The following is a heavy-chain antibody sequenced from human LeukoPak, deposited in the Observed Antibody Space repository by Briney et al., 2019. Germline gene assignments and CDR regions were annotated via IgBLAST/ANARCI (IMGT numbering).Heavy chain of an antibody. D-gene: IGHD3-10*01. CDR2: IIPLLNIT. V-gene: IGHV1-69*02. J-gene: IGHJ3*02. Sequence: SVKVSCKASGGTYSSYSISWVRQAPGEGLEWMGRIIPLLNITKYSQKFQGRVTITADKSTSTADMELSSLKSEDTAVYYCARGSYYGSGSATDAFDIWGQGTMVTISS. CDR1: GGTYSSYS. CDR3: ARGSYYGSGSATDAFDI.